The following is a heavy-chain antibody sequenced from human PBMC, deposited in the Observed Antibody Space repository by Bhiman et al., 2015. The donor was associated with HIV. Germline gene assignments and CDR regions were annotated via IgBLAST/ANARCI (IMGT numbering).Heavy chain of an antibody. J-gene: IGHJ6*02. CDR2: IKPDGSEK. D-gene: IGHD3-9*01. CDR3: ARDGQHFDWLLWNYYDYALDV. CDR1: GFTFSTYW. V-gene: IGHV3-7*01. Sequence: EVQLVESGGGLVQPGGPVRLSCVASGFTFSTYWMTWVRQAPGKGLEWVANIKPDGSEKFYVDSVKGRFTISRDNTNDSVYLQMNSLRAEDTAVYYCARDGQHFDWLLWNYYDYALDVWGQGTTVTVSS.